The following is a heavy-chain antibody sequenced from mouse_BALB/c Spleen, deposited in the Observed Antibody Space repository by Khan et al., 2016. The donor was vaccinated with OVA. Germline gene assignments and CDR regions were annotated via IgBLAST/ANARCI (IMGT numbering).Heavy chain of an antibody. CDR2: ISYSGVT. V-gene: IGHV3-2*02. CDR3: ARGNSYVYYFDY. J-gene: IGHJ2*01. Sequence: LEESGPGLVKPSQSLSLTCPVTGYSITSGYAWNWIRQFPGNKLEWMGYISYSGVTSYTPSIQSQISITRDTSKNHFFQQLNSVTTEDTASYYCARGNSYVYYFDYWGQGTTLTVSS. D-gene: IGHD1-1*02. CDR1: GYSITSGYA.